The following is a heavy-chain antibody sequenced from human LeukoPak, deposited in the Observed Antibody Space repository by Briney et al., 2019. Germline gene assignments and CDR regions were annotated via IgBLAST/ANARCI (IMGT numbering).Heavy chain of an antibody. CDR3: ATASGGWYRYYFDS. Sequence: EGSLRLSCAASGLTFSSYEMNWVRQAPGKGLEWLSYISSSSNMIFYAESVKGRFTISRDNAKNSLYLQMNSLRAEDTAIYYCATASGGWYRYYFDSWGQGTLVTVSS. CDR1: GLTFSSYE. CDR2: ISSSSNMI. J-gene: IGHJ4*02. V-gene: IGHV3-48*03. D-gene: IGHD6-13*01.